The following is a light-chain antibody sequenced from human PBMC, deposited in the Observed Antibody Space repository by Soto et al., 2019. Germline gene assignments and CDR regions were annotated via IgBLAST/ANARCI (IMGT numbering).Light chain of an antibody. CDR3: NSYTTLSNRV. Sequence: QSVLTQPASVSGSPGQSITISCTGTSTDIGAYNYVSWYQQHPGKDPKLLIYEVTNRPSGVSNRFSGSKSGNTASLTISGLQAEDEANYYCNSYTTLSNRVFGTGTKLTVL. CDR2: EVT. V-gene: IGLV2-14*01. CDR1: STDIGAYNY. J-gene: IGLJ1*01.